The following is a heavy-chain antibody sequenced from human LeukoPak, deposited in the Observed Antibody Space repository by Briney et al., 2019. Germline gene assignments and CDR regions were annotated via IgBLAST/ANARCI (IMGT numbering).Heavy chain of an antibody. J-gene: IGHJ6*02. CDR1: GFTFSSYS. CDR2: ITASGTAM. D-gene: IGHD3-16*01. CDR3: ARGGGLDV. Sequence: GGSLRLSCAASGFTFSSYSMNWVRQAPGKGLEWVSHITASGTAMFYADSVKGRFTISRDNAKNSLYLQMSNLRAEDTAVYFCARGGGLDVWGQGATVTVSS. V-gene: IGHV3-48*01.